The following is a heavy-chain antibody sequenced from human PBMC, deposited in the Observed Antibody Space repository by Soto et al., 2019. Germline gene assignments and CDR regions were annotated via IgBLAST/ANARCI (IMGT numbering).Heavy chain of an antibody. D-gene: IGHD5-12*01. V-gene: IGHV2-5*02. CDR1: GFSLSTSGVG. Sequence: QITLKESGPTLVKPTQTLTLTCTFSGFSLSTSGVGVGWIRQPPGKALEWLALIYWDDDKRYSPSLKTRLIITKDTSKNQVVLTMTNMDPVDTATYYCAHRWGVATIFGYWGQGTLVTVSS. CDR2: IYWDDDK. CDR3: AHRWGVATIFGY. J-gene: IGHJ4*02.